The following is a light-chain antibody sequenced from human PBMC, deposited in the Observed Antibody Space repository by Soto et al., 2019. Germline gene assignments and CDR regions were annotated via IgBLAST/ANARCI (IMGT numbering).Light chain of an antibody. CDR1: ESISNSY. CDR2: AAS. CDR3: HQYGISP. Sequence: EIVLTQSPGTLSLSPGERATLSCRASESISNSYLAWYQQKPGQAPRVLIYAASTRATGIPDRFSGSGSGTEFSLTISRLEPEDFAVYYCHQYGISPFGGGTKVDIK. J-gene: IGKJ4*01. V-gene: IGKV3-20*01.